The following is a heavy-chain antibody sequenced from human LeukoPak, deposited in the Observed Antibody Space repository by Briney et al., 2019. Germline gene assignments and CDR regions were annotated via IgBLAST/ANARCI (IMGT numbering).Heavy chain of an antibody. V-gene: IGHV3-23*01. J-gene: IGHJ1*01. D-gene: IGHD3-22*01. Sequence: GGSLRLSCAASGFTFSSYAMSWVRQAPGKGLEWVSGISGGGGSTYYADSVKGRFTISRDNSKNTLSLQMNGLIADDTAIYYCAKTMYYFDSSGYYYFQDWGQGTLVTVSS. CDR1: GFTFSSYA. CDR3: AKTMYYFDSSGYYYFQD. CDR2: ISGGGGST.